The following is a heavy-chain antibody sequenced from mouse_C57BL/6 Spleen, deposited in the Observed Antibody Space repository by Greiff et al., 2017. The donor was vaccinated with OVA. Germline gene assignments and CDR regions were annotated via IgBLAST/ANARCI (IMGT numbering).Heavy chain of an antibody. CDR1: GFTFTDYY. CDR2: IRNKANGYNT. Sequence: DVMLVESGGGLVQPGGSLSLSCAASGFTFTDYYMSWVRQPPGKALEWLGFIRNKANGYNTEYSASVKGRFTISRSNSQTILYLQMNALSAEYSATYSGAGCDSSGYYYAMDYWGQGTSVTVSS. V-gene: IGHV7-3*01. D-gene: IGHD3-2*02. J-gene: IGHJ4*01. CDR3: AGCDSSGYYYAMDY.